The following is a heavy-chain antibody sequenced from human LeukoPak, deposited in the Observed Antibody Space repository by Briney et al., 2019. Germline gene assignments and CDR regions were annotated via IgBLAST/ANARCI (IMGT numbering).Heavy chain of an antibody. J-gene: IGHJ5*02. V-gene: IGHV4-34*01. D-gene: IGHD3-10*01. CDR3: ARGRGGLTRVRGVTGRPYNWFDP. CDR2: INHSGST. CDR1: GGSFSGYY. Sequence: SETLSLTCAVYGGSFSGYYWSWIRQPPGKGLEWIGEINHSGSTNYNPSLKSRVTISVDTSKNQFSLKLSSVTAADTAVYYCARGRGGLTRVRGVTGRPYNWFDPWGQGTLVTVSS.